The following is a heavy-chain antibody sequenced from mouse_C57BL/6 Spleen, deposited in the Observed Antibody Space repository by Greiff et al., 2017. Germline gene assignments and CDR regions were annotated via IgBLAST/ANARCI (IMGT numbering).Heavy chain of an antibody. CDR3: ARCGDLYYFED. Sequence: QVQLQQPGAELVMPGASVKLSCKASGYTFTSYWMHWVKQRPGQGLEWIGEIDPSDSYTNYNQKFKGKSTLTVDKSSSTAYMQLSSLTSEDSAVYDCARCGDLYYFEDWGQGATLTVSS. J-gene: IGHJ2*01. CDR1: GYTFTSYW. CDR2: IDPSDSYT. V-gene: IGHV1-69*01.